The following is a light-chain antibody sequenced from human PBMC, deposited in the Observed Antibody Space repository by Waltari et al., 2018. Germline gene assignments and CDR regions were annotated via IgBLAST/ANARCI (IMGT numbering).Light chain of an antibody. Sequence: IMLTQSPGTLSLSPGERATLSCRASQSSSRYLAWYQQKPGQAPRLLIYGASTRATGIPHRVSGSGSGTDFSLTISGLEPEDSAVYYCQHHFRLPATFGQGTKVEIK. CDR3: QHHFRLPAT. CDR1: QSSSRY. V-gene: IGKV3-20*01. J-gene: IGKJ1*01. CDR2: GAS.